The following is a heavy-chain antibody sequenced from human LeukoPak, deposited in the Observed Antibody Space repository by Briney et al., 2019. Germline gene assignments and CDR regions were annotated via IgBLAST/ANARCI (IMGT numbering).Heavy chain of an antibody. CDR2: IGTAGDT. Sequence: PGGSLRLSCAASGFTFSSYDMHWVRHATGKGLEWVSAIGTAGDTYYPGSVKGRFTISRENAKNSLYLQMNSLRAGDTAVYYCAREHPGNWFDPWGQGTLVTVSS. CDR1: GFTFSSYD. V-gene: IGHV3-13*01. CDR3: AREHPGNWFDP. J-gene: IGHJ5*02. D-gene: IGHD3-10*01.